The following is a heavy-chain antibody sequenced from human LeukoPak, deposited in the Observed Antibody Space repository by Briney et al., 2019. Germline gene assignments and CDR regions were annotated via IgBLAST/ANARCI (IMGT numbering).Heavy chain of an antibody. Sequence: QPGGSLRLSCAASGFTFSSYWMHWVRHAPGKGLVWVSRINSDGSSTSYADSVKGRFTISRDNAKNTLYLQMNSLRAGDTAVYYCARKLYGSGSYYWFDYWGQGTLVTVSS. CDR3: ARKLYGSGSYYWFDY. V-gene: IGHV3-74*01. D-gene: IGHD3-10*01. J-gene: IGHJ4*02. CDR1: GFTFSSYW. CDR2: INSDGSST.